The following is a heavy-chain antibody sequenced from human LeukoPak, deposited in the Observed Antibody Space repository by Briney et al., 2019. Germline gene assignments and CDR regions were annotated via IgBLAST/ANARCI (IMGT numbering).Heavy chain of an antibody. CDR1: GFTFSSYA. V-gene: IGHV3-23*01. D-gene: IGHD2-2*01. Sequence: AGGSLRLSCAASGFTFSSYAMSWVRQAPGKGLAWVSAISGSGGSTYYSDSVKGRFTISRDNSKNTLYLQMNSLRAEDTAVYYCAKKGGIVVVPAAPYYFDYWGQGTLVTVSS. CDR3: AKKGGIVVVPAAPYYFDY. CDR2: ISGSGGST. J-gene: IGHJ4*02.